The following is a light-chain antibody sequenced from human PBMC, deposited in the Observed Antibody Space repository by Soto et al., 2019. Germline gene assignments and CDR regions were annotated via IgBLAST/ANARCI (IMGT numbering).Light chain of an antibody. CDR1: QSISEW. J-gene: IGKJ1*01. CDR3: QHYYNYPWT. Sequence: QMTQSPSTLSASVGDRVTITCRASQSISEWLAWYQQKPGRAPKLLIYHASRLGTGVPSRFSGSGSGTEFTLTISSLQPDDFSSYYCQHYYNYPWTFGQGTKADI. V-gene: IGKV1-5*01. CDR2: HAS.